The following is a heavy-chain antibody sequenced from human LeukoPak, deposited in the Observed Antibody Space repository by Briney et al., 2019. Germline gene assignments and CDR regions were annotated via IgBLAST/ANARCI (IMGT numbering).Heavy chain of an antibody. CDR3: ARDNIVVVPAAIFRYFDY. V-gene: IGHV4-39*07. CDR1: GGSISSSSYY. Sequence: SETLSLTCTVSGGSISSSSYYWGWIRQPPGKGLEWIGSIYYSGSTYYNPSLKSRVTISVDTSKNQFSLKLSSVTAADMAVYYCARDNIVVVPAAIFRYFDYWGQGTLVTVSS. J-gene: IGHJ4*02. CDR2: IYYSGST. D-gene: IGHD2-2*01.